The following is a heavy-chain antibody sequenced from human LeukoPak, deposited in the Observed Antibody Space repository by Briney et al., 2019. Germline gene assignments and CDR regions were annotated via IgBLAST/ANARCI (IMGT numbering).Heavy chain of an antibody. CDR1: GASFSSGDQY. CDR3: SRGLDSRKLGY. V-gene: IGHV4-31*11. CDR2: LHPSGNL. J-gene: IGHJ4*02. Sequence: PSETLSLTCAVSGASFSSGDQYWYWIRQSPGKGLEWIGSLHPSGNLYNNPSLESRVTMSVDTSKNQFSLNLNSVTAADTAVYFCSRGLDSRKLGYWGQGTLVTVSS. D-gene: IGHD3-22*01.